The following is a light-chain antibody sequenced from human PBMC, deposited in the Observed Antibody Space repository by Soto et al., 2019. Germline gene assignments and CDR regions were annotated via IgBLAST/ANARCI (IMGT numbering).Light chain of an antibody. J-gene: IGKJ5*01. V-gene: IGKV3-11*01. Sequence: EIVLTQSPATLSLSPGERATLSCRASQTVKKFLAWYHQKPGQPPRLLIYDASNRATGIPDRFSGSGSGTDFTLTVSSLXPEDSGVYFCQQRSNWPPITFGQGTRLEIK. CDR1: QTVKKF. CDR3: QQRSNWPPIT. CDR2: DAS.